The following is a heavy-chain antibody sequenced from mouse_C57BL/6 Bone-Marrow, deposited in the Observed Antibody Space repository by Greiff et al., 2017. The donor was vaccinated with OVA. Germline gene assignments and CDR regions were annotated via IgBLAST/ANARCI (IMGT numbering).Heavy chain of an antibody. CDR2: INPSTGGT. CDR3: AKGRFPFDY. Sequence: EVQLQQSGPELVKPGASVKISCKASGYSFTGYYMNWVKQSPEKSLEWIGEINPSTGGTTYNQKFKAKATLTVDKSSSTAYMQLKSLTSEDSAVYYYAKGRFPFDYWGQGTTLTVSS. J-gene: IGHJ2*01. V-gene: IGHV1-42*01. D-gene: IGHD3-3*01. CDR1: GYSFTGYY.